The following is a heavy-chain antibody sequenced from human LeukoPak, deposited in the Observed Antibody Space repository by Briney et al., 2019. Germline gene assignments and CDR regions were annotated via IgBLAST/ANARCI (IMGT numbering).Heavy chain of an antibody. V-gene: IGHV3-23*01. D-gene: IGHD3-22*01. CDR1: GFTFSSYA. CDR3: AKDLTALRGDSSNFDY. Sequence: GGSLRLSCAASGFTFSSYAMSWVRQAPGKGLEWVSAISGSGGSTYYADSVKGRFTISRDNSKNTLYLQMNSLRAEDTAVYYCAKDLTALRGDSSNFDYWGQGTLVTVSS. CDR2: ISGSGGST. J-gene: IGHJ4*02.